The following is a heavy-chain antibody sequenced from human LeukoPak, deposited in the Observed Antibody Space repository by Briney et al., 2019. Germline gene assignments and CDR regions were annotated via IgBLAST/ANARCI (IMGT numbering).Heavy chain of an antibody. CDR1: GFTFSSYG. J-gene: IGHJ4*02. CDR2: LSGSGGST. CDR3: AKLREWELPDLFDY. Sequence: PGGSLRLSCAASGFTFSSYGMTWFRQAPGRGLEWVSTLSGSGGSTYYADSVKGRFTISRDNSKNTMYLQMNSLRAEDTAVYYCAKLREWELPDLFDYWGQGTLVTVSS. D-gene: IGHD1-26*01. V-gene: IGHV3-23*01.